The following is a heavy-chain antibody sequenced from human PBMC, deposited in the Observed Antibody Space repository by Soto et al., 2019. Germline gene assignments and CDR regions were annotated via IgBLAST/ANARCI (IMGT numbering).Heavy chain of an antibody. D-gene: IGHD2-21*01. CDR3: AKLWGYYFES. CDR2: IYTRGTT. CDR1: GFSVNNNC. V-gene: IGHV3-53*01. Sequence: GGSLRLSCSASGFSVNNNCMTWVRQAPGRRPEWVAVIYTRGTTHYADFATGRFTFSRDNSKNTLYLQMDSLRPEDTAVYYCAKLWGYYFESWGPGTLVTVSS. J-gene: IGHJ4*02.